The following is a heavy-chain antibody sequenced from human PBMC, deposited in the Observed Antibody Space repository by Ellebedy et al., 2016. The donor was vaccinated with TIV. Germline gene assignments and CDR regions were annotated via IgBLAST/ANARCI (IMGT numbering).Heavy chain of an antibody. J-gene: IGHJ6*02. CDR3: AGGLVYCSSPSCVVYYYYGMDV. Sequence: ASVKVSXXASGYTFTSYAMHWVRQAPGQRLEWMGWINAGNGNTKYSQKFQGRVTITRDTSASTAYMELSSLRSEDTAVYYCAGGLVYCSSPSCVVYYYYGMDVWGQGTTVTVSS. CDR1: GYTFTSYA. CDR2: INAGNGNT. D-gene: IGHD2-2*01. V-gene: IGHV1-3*01.